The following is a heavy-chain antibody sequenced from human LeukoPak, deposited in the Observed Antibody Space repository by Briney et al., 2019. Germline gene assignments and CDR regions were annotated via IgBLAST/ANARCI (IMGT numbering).Heavy chain of an antibody. CDR1: GFTFSSYA. CDR3: AKDKGYCSSTSCYWFDY. CDR2: ISGSGGST. D-gene: IGHD2-2*01. Sequence: GGSLRLSCAASGFTFSSYAMSWVRQAPGKGLEWVSAISGSGGSTYYADSVKGRFTISRDNAKNSLYLQMNSLRAEDTALYYCAKDKGYCSSTSCYWFDYWGQGTLVTVSS. V-gene: IGHV3-23*01. J-gene: IGHJ4*02.